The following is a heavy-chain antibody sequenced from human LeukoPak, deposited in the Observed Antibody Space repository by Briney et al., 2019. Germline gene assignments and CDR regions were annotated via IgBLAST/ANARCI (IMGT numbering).Heavy chain of an antibody. CDR1: GFTFSSYG. V-gene: IGHV3-48*01. CDR2: ISGSRSTI. CDR3: ARYGYYDSTGYRDPFDY. J-gene: IGHJ4*02. Sequence: GGSLRLSCAASGFTFSSYGMNWVRQAPGKGLEWVSYISGSRSTIYYADSVMGRFTISRDNAKNSLYLQMNSLRAEDTAVYYCARYGYYDSTGYRDPFDYWGQGTLVTVSS. D-gene: IGHD3-22*01.